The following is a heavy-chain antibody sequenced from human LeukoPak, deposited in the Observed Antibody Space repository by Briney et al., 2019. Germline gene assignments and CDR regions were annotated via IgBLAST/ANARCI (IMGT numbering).Heavy chain of an antibody. D-gene: IGHD6-13*01. V-gene: IGHV3-7*03. CDR2: INQDGTEK. Sequence: GGSLRLSCAASGFTFSSYWMSWVRQAPGEGLEWVAKINQDGTEKAYVDSVRGRFTISRDNAKNSLFPQMNSLRAEDTAMYYCARGPLIAAAGTWWGQGTLVTVSS. CDR1: GFTFSSYW. CDR3: ARGPLIAAAGTW. J-gene: IGHJ4*02.